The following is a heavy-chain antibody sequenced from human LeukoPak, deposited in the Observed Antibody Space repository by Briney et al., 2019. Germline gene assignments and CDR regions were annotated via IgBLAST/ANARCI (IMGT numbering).Heavy chain of an antibody. J-gene: IGHJ4*02. Sequence: SETLSLTCTVSGGSISSSSYYWGWIRQPPGKGLEWLGNIYYSGSTYYNPSLKSRVTICVDTSKNQFSLKLTSVTAADTAVYYCARHASVSGNWPRPLDSWGQGSLVTVSS. CDR1: GGSISSSSYY. CDR2: IYYSGST. CDR3: ARHASVSGNWPRPLDS. D-gene: IGHD6-19*01. V-gene: IGHV4-39*01.